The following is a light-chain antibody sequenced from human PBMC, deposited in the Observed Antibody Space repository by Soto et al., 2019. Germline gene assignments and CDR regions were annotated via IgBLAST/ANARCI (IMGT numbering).Light chain of an antibody. CDR3: HQYHSVPYT. V-gene: IGKV1-5*03. Sequence: DIQMTQSPSTLSASPGDRVMMTCRASRDIHTWLAWYQQNPGKAPELLIFEVHKIKSGVPSRVSGSESEIDFTLTFNGLQPDDFATYDCHQYHSVPYTFGQGAKL. J-gene: IGKJ2*01. CDR1: RDIHTW. CDR2: EVH.